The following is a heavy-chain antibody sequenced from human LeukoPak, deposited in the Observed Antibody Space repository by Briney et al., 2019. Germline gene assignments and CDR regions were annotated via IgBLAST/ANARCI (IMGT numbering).Heavy chain of an antibody. D-gene: IGHD3-22*01. V-gene: IGHV3-49*04. CDR3: TRGYNGYYD. J-gene: IGHJ4*02. CDR2: IAGRADGATT. Sequence: PGRSLRLSCTASGFTFGDYALSWVRQAPGKGLDWVGFIAGRADGATTEYAASVKGRFTISRDDSKSIAYLQMNSLKTEDTAVYYCTRGYNGYYDWGQGTLITVSS. CDR1: GFTFGDYA.